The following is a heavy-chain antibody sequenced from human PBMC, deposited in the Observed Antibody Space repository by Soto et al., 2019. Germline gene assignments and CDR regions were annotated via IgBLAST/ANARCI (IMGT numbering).Heavy chain of an antibody. CDR2: IDPSDSYT. CDR1: GYSFTSYW. CDR3: ARPYSSSPSHYYYGMDV. V-gene: IGHV5-10-1*01. D-gene: IGHD6-6*01. J-gene: IGHJ6*02. Sequence: GESLKISCKGSGYSFTSYWISWVRQMPGKGLEWMGRIDPSDSYTNYSPSFQGHVTISADKSISTAYLQWSSLKASDTAMYYCARPYSSSPSHYYYGMDVWGQGTTVTVSS.